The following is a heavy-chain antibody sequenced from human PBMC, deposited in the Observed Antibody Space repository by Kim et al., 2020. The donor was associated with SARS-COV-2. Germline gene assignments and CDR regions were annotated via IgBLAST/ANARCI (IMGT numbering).Heavy chain of an antibody. Sequence: GGSLRLSCAASGFTFSNNAMNWVRQAPGKGLEWVSGISGSGGSTYYADSVKGRFTISRDISKNTLFLQMNSLRADDTAVYYCAKATSSGYHYVPDHWGQGTLVTVSS. D-gene: IGHD3-22*01. CDR1: GFTFSNNA. V-gene: IGHV3-23*01. CDR3: AKATSSGYHYVPDH. J-gene: IGHJ4*02. CDR2: ISGSGGST.